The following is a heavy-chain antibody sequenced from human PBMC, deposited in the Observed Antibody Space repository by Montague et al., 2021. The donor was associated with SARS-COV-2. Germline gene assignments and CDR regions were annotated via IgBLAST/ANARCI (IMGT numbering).Heavy chain of an antibody. V-gene: IGHV4-31*03. CDR3: ARATAGPAAIFMAFPRHIYAFDI. D-gene: IGHD2-2*01. CDR1: GGSISSGGYD. CDR2: IYYSGGT. Sequence: TLSLTCTVSGGSISSGGYDRSWIRQHPGKGLEWIGYIYYSGGTYYNPSLKSRVTISVDTSKNQFSLKLSTVTAADTAVYYCARATAGPAAIFMAFPRHIYAFDIWGQGTKVTVSS. J-gene: IGHJ3*02.